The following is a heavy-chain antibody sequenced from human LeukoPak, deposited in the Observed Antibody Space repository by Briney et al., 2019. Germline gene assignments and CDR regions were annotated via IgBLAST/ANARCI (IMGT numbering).Heavy chain of an antibody. CDR1: GYTLTSCS. Sequence: ASVKVSCKASGYTLTSCSIHWVRQAPGQGLEWMGLINPNGGSTTYAQRFQGRVTMTRDMFTFTVYMELSSLTSEDTAVYYCAREISCSSTSCHDYWGQGTLVTVSS. V-gene: IGHV1-46*01. CDR2: INPNGGST. CDR3: AREISCSSTSCHDY. J-gene: IGHJ4*02. D-gene: IGHD2-2*01.